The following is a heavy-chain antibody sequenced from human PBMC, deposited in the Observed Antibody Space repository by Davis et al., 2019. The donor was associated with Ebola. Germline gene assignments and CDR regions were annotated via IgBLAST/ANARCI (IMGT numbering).Heavy chain of an antibody. D-gene: IGHD3-16*01. CDR1: GFTFSSYW. CDR3: AKDWGYSFDY. J-gene: IGHJ4*02. CDR2: ISGSGGST. V-gene: IGHV3-23*01. Sequence: GGSLRLSCAASGFTFSSYWMRWVRQAPGKGLEWVSAISGSGGSTYYADSVKGRFTISRDNSKNTLYLQMNSLRAEDTAVYYCAKDWGYSFDYWGQGTLVTVSS.